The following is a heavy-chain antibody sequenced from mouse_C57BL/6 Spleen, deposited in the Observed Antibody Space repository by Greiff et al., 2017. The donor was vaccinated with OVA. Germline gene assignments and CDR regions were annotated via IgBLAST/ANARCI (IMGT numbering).Heavy chain of an antibody. D-gene: IGHD2-5*01. Sequence: EVHLVESEGGLVQPGSSMKLSCTASGFTFSDYYMAWVRQVPEKGLEWVANINYDGSSTYYLDSLKSRFIISRDNAKNILYLQMSSLKSEDTATYYCARATYSNYWYFDVWGTGTTVTVSS. CDR3: ARATYSNYWYFDV. CDR2: INYDGSST. V-gene: IGHV5-16*01. CDR1: GFTFSDYY. J-gene: IGHJ1*03.